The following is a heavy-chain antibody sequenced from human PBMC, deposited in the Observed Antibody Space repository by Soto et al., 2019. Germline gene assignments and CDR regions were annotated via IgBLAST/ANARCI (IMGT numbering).Heavy chain of an antibody. V-gene: IGHV4-30-4*01. CDR1: GGSISSVDYY. J-gene: IGHJ6*02. Sequence: PSETLSLTCAVSGGSISSVDYYWSWIRQPPGKGLEWVGHIHYSRGTDYDPSLKSRLTISLDTSKNPFSLKLNSVTVADTAVYYCARVWLQWFGEHLYYYYGMDVWGQGTTVTVSS. CDR3: ARVWLQWFGEHLYYYYGMDV. D-gene: IGHD3-10*01. CDR2: IHYSRGT.